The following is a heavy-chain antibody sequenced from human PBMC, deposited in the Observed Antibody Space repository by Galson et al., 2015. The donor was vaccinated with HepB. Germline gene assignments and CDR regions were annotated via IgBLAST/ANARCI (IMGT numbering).Heavy chain of an antibody. CDR2: IIPVFGTA. D-gene: IGHD5-18*01. V-gene: IGHV1-69*06. J-gene: IGHJ6*02. Sequence: SVKVSCKASGGTFSSYAISWVRQAPGQGLEWMGGIIPVFGTANYAQKFQGRVTITADKSTSTAYMELSSLRSEDTAVYYCARVPTAMVQYYYYYGMDVWGQGTTVTVSS. CDR1: GGTFSSYA. CDR3: ARVPTAMVQYYYYYGMDV.